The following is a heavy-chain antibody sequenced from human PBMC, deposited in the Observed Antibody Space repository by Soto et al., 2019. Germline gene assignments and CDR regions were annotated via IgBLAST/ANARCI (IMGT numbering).Heavy chain of an antibody. Sequence: SETLSLTCTVSGGSISSGGYYWSWIRRHPGKGLEWIGYIYYSGSTYYNPSLKSRVTISVDTSKNQFSLKLSSVTAADTAVYYCARDREAVYYYYYGMDVWGHGTTVTVSS. CDR3: ARDREAVYYYYYGMDV. CDR2: IYYSGST. V-gene: IGHV4-31*03. D-gene: IGHD6-19*01. CDR1: GGSISSGGYY. J-gene: IGHJ6*02.